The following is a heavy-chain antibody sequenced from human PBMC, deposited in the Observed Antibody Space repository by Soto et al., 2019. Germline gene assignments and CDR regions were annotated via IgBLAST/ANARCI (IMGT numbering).Heavy chain of an antibody. J-gene: IGHJ6*02. V-gene: IGHV3-30*18. Sequence: PGGSLRLSCAASGFTFSSYGMHWVRQAPGKGLGWVAVISYDGSNKYYADPVKGRFTISRDNSKNTLYLQMNSLRAEDTAVYYCAKAGGSGSYRHYYYYGMDVWGQGTAVTVSS. CDR3: AKAGGSGSYRHYYYYGMDV. D-gene: IGHD3-10*01. CDR1: GFTFSSYG. CDR2: ISYDGSNK.